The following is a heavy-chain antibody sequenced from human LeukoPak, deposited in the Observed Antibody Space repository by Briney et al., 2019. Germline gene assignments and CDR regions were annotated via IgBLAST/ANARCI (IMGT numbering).Heavy chain of an antibody. D-gene: IGHD1-26*01. CDR3: ARDRVTYSGSHLFDP. CDR2: IYTSGST. V-gene: IGHV4-4*07. Sequence: SETLSLTCTVPGGSISSYYWSWIRQPAGKGLEWIGRIYTSGSTNYNPSLKSRVTMSVDTSKNQFSLKLSSVTAADTAVYYCARDRVTYSGSHLFDPWGQGTLVTVSS. CDR1: GGSISSYY. J-gene: IGHJ5*02.